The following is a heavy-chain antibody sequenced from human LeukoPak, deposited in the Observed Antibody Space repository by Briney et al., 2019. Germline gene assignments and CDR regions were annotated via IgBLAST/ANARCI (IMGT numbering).Heavy chain of an antibody. J-gene: IGHJ5*02. Sequence: GGSVRLSCAASGVIVSRNFMSGVRQAPGKGLQWVAIMYAGGTTDYSDSVRGRFHISRDSSNNTLSLQINSLRVEDTAVYYCARGSGSGWPLDRWGQGALVTVSS. CDR1: GVIVSRNF. CDR3: ARGSGSGWPLDR. D-gene: IGHD6-19*01. CDR2: MYAGGTT. V-gene: IGHV3-53*01.